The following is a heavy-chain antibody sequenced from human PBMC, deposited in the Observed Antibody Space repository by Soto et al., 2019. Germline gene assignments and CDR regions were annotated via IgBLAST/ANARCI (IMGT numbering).Heavy chain of an antibody. CDR3: ARDTTGNIVPYFDY. D-gene: IGHD1-1*01. J-gene: IGHJ4*02. Sequence: QVQLVQSGAEVKKPGSSVKVSCKASGGTFSSHAINWVRQAPGQGLEWMGGIIPKSGTTNYAQKFQGRVTFSADTTSTTVYMELSSLRSEDTAVYYCARDTTGNIVPYFDYWGQETLVTVSS. CDR2: IIPKSGTT. V-gene: IGHV1-69*06. CDR1: GGTFSSHA.